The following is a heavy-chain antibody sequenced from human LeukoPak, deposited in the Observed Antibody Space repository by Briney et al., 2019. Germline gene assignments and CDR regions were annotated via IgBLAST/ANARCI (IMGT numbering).Heavy chain of an antibody. CDR1: GFILSDRY. J-gene: IGHJ4*02. Sequence: PGGSLRLSCAASGFILSDRYMAWIRQAPGKGLEWLSYISGSGSDINYADSVKGRFTISRDNAKNSLYLQMNSLRAEDTAVYYCATDLWFGEAPEDFDYWGQGTLVTVSS. D-gene: IGHD3-10*01. CDR3: ATDLWFGEAPEDFDY. V-gene: IGHV3-11*04. CDR2: ISGSGSDI.